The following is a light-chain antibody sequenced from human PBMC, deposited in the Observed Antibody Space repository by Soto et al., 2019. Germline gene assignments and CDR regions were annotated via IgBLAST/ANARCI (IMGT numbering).Light chain of an antibody. CDR3: EDYSSSSGLT. Sequence: DIQMTQSPSTLSASVGDRVTITCRASQSISSWLASYQQKPGKAPKLLIFQASSLKSGVPSRFSGSGSATEYTLTISSLQPDDFATYYCEDYSSSSGLTFGGGTKVEIK. CDR2: QAS. V-gene: IGKV1-5*03. J-gene: IGKJ4*01. CDR1: QSISSW.